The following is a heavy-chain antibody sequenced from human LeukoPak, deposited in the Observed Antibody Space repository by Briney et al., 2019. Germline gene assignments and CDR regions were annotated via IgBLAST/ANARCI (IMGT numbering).Heavy chain of an antibody. CDR3: TTLYNPDY. D-gene: IGHD1-1*01. V-gene: IGHV3-15*01. Sequence: GGPLRLSCAASGFTFSNAWMSWVRRAPGKGLEWVGRIRSKSQGGTADYAAPVKGRFTISRDDSQNTLYLQMNSLQTEDTAVYYCTTLYNPDYWGQGTLVIVSS. CDR2: IRSKSQGGTA. J-gene: IGHJ4*02. CDR1: GFTFSNAW.